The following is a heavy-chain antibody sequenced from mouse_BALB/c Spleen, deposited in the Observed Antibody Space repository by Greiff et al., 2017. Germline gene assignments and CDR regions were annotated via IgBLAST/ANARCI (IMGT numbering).Heavy chain of an antibody. J-gene: IGHJ4*01. CDR3: TRDDYDGMDY. CDR2: IRLKSNNYAT. Sequence: EVMLVESGGGLVQPGGSMKLSCVASGFTFSNYWMNWVRQSPEKGLEWVAEIRLKSNNYATHYAESVKGRFTISRDDSKSSVYLQMNNLRAEDTGIYYCTRDDYDGMDYWGQGTSVTVSS. V-gene: IGHV6-6*02. CDR1: GFTFSNYW.